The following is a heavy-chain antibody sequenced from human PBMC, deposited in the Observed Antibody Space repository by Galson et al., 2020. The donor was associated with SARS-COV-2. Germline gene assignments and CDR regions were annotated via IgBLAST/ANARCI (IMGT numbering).Heavy chain of an antibody. Sequence: SETLSPTCTVSAGSTSSREYYWSWVRQPPGKGLDWIAYIYYSGSTYYSPSLKSRLTISIDTSNKQFSLNVRSVTAADPAFYYCARVVGVREVFDLWGQGTLVTVSS. CDR1: AGSTSSREYY. CDR2: IYYSGST. J-gene: IGHJ4*02. V-gene: IGHV4-30-4*01. D-gene: IGHD3-10*01. CDR3: ARVVGVREVFDL.